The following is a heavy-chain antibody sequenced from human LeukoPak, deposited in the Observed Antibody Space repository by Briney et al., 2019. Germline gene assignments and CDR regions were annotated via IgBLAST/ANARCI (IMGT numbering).Heavy chain of an antibody. D-gene: IGHD1-26*01. CDR2: ITDSGAYR. Sequence: GGTLRLSCAASGFTLSTYGMSWVRQAPGKGLEWVSTITDSGAYRNYADSVKGRFTISRDNSKNTLYLQMNSLRAEDTAVYYCAKAGATVGYNWFDPWGQGTLVTVSS. CDR3: AKAGATVGYNWFDP. J-gene: IGHJ5*02. V-gene: IGHV3-23*01. CDR1: GFTLSTYG.